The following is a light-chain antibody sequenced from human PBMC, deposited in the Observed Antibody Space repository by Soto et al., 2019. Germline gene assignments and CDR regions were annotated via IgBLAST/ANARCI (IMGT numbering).Light chain of an antibody. CDR1: SNNVGSYNF. CDR3: CSYAGNNALV. Sequence: QSALTQPASVSGSRGQSITISCTGTSNNVGSYNFVSWYRQYPGKAPELIIYEVSQRPSTFFNRFSGSKSGNTASLTISGLQSDDEADYYCCSYAGNNALVFGGGTK. V-gene: IGLV2-23*02. CDR2: EVS. J-gene: IGLJ3*02.